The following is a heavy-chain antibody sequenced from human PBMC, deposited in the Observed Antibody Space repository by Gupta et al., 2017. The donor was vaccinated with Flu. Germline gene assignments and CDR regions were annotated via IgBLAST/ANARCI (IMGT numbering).Heavy chain of an antibody. V-gene: IGHV3-53*01. CDR2: IVRGATT. CDR3: GRVDDREPASLF. D-gene: IGHD1-1*01. Sequence: WVCQAAGKGLGWVAVIVRGATTSYADSRRGRFTISTDSINNTLYLHMNPLTVDDTAVYYCGRVDDREPASLFWGQGVLVTVSS. J-gene: IGHJ4*02.